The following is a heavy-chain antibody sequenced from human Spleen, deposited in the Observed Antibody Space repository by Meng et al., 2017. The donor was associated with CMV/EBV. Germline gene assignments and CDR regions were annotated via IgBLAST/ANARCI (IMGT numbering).Heavy chain of an antibody. V-gene: IGHV1-18*01. CDR1: DYSITSYD. Sequence: CKASDYSITSYDITWVRQGPGQGLEWVGWISPYNGNTNYAQKFQGRVTMTTDISTSTAYMELRSLRFDDTAVYYCARKQNADYLDYWGQGTLVTVSS. CDR2: ISPYNGNT. CDR3: ARKQNADYLDY. D-gene: IGHD1-14*01. J-gene: IGHJ4*02.